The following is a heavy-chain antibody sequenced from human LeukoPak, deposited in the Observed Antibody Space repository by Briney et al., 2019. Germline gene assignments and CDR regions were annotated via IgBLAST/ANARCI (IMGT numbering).Heavy chain of an antibody. D-gene: IGHD2-15*01. CDR2: ISAYNGNT. V-gene: IGHV1-18*01. Sequence: ASVKVSCKASGYAFTSYGISWVRQAPGQGLEWMGWISAYNGNTNYAPKLQGRVTMTTDTSTSTAYMELRSLRSDDAAVYYCAREDCSGGSCYSLSLTPVFHVFDIWGQGTMVTVSS. CDR3: AREDCSGGSCYSLSLTPVFHVFDI. J-gene: IGHJ3*02. CDR1: GYAFTSYG.